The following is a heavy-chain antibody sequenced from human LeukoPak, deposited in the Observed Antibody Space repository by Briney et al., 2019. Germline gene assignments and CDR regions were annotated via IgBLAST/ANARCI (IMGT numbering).Heavy chain of an antibody. Sequence: PSETLSLTCIVSGASTSTYYWSWLRQPPGKGLEGIGYIYNGGSTKYNPSLKSRVTISVDTSKNQFSLKVTALTAADTAMYYCAQTTGWPGFDYWGQGALVTVSS. V-gene: IGHV4-59*08. CDR1: GASTSTYY. D-gene: IGHD6-19*01. CDR3: AQTTGWPGFDY. J-gene: IGHJ4*02. CDR2: IYNGGST.